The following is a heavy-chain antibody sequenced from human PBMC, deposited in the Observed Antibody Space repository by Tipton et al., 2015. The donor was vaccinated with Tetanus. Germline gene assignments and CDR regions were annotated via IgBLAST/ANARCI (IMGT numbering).Heavy chain of an antibody. V-gene: IGHV3-48*03. CDR3: ARVTVFWSGYEAFDI. D-gene: IGHD3-3*01. CDR2: ISSSGSTI. J-gene: IGHJ3*02. Sequence: SLRLSCAASGFTFSSYEMNWVRQAPGKGLEWVSYISSSGSTIYYADSVKGRFTISRDNAKNSLYLQMNSLRAEDTAVYYCARVTVFWSGYEAFDIWGQGTMVTVSS. CDR1: GFTFSSYE.